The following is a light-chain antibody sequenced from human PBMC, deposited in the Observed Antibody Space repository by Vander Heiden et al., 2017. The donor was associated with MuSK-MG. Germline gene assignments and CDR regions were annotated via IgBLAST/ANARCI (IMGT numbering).Light chain of an antibody. J-gene: IGLJ3*02. CDR2: YRSDSVI. CDR1: SCIIVGTFN. CDR3: ENWNSSAWV. V-gene: IGLV5-45*01. Sequence: QPVPTQPATLSPPSSASATCTCSVQSCIIVGTFNIYWYQQKPGSPPQFLLRYRSDSVIQRSCGVPSRFSGSKYASSTAGIFHVSELQSVGDSDYYYENWNSSAWVFGGGTKLTVL.